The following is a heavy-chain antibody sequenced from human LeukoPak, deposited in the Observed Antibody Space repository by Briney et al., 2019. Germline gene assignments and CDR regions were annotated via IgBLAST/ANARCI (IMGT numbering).Heavy chain of an antibody. CDR1: GFTFSSYA. D-gene: IGHD3-22*01. Sequence: PGGSLRLSCAASGFTFSSYAMSWVRQAPGKGLEWVGRIKSKTDGGTTDYAAPVKGRFTISRDDSKNTLYLQMNSLKTEDTAVYYCTTANYYDSSGYYSWGQGTLVTVSS. V-gene: IGHV3-15*01. CDR2: IKSKTDGGTT. J-gene: IGHJ5*02. CDR3: TTANYYDSSGYYS.